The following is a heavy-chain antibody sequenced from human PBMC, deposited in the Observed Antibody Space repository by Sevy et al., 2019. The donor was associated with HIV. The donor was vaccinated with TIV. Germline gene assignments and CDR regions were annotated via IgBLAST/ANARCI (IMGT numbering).Heavy chain of an antibody. V-gene: IGHV3-23*01. Sequence: GGSLRLSCAASGFTFSSYAMSWVRQAPGKGLEWVSAISGSGGSTYYADSVKGRFTISRDNSKNTLYLQMNSLRAEDTAVYYCAKGGDDFWSGYSRWFDPWGQGTLVTVSS. CDR3: AKGGDDFWSGYSRWFDP. CDR2: ISGSGGST. CDR1: GFTFSSYA. J-gene: IGHJ5*02. D-gene: IGHD3-3*01.